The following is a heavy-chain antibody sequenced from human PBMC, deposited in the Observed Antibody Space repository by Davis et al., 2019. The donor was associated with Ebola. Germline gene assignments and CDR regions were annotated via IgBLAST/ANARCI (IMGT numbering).Heavy chain of an antibody. CDR1: GFTVSSNY. D-gene: IGHD2-2*01. CDR3: ARADPYCSSTSCYPGAFDI. J-gene: IGHJ3*02. V-gene: IGHV3-53*01. Sequence: PGGSLRLSCAASGFTVSSNYMSWVRQAPGKGLEWVSVIYSGGSTYYADSVKGRFTISRDNSKNTLYLQMNSLRAEDTAVYYCARADPYCSSTSCYPGAFDIWGQGTMVTVSS. CDR2: IYSGGST.